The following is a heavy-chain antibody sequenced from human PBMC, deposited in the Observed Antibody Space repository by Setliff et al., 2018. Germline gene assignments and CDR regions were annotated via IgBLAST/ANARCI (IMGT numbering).Heavy chain of an antibody. D-gene: IGHD3-9*01. CDR3: ARERYFDWFFED. V-gene: IGHV4-4*08. J-gene: IGHJ4*01. Sequence: KTSETLSLTCTVSGGSVSPYFWSWIRQPPGKGLEWIGRIHASGSPDYNPSFKSRVTISRDTSTNQFSLKLGSVTAADTAVYYCARERYFDWFFEDWGHGTLVTVSS. CDR1: GGSVSPYF. CDR2: IHASGSP.